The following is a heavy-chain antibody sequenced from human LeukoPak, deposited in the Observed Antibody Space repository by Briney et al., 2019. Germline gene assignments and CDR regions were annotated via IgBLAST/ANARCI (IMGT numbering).Heavy chain of an antibody. CDR2: INCNNGGT. J-gene: IGHJ4*02. CDR3: ARYKGGSNNLDY. CDR1: GYTFTDYY. Sequence: ASVKVSCRASGYTFTDYYIFWVRQAPGQGLEWVGWINCNNGGTQYAEKFQGRVTMTRDTSINTAYMELSSLRSDDTAIYYCARYKGGSNNLDYWGQGTLVTVSS. V-gene: IGHV1-2*02. D-gene: IGHD1-26*01.